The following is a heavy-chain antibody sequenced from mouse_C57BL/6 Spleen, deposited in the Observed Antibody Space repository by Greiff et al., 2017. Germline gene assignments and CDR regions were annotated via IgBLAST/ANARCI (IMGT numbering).Heavy chain of an antibody. CDR3: AREYDGGLFDY. CDR1: GYSITSGYY. Sequence: ESGPGLVKPSQSLSLTCSVTGYSITSGYYWNWIRQFPGNKLEGMGYISYDGSNNYNPSIKNRISITRDTSKNQFFLKLNSVTTEDTATYYCAREYDGGLFDYWGQGTTLTVSS. J-gene: IGHJ2*01. V-gene: IGHV3-6*01. D-gene: IGHD2-14*01. CDR2: ISYDGSN.